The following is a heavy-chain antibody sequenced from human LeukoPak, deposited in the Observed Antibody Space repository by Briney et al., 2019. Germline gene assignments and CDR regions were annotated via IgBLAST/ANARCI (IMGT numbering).Heavy chain of an antibody. CDR3: AKEVGYGYGYAYVY. V-gene: IGHV3-23*01. CDR1: GFTFSSYA. J-gene: IGHJ4*02. Sequence: PGGSLRLSCAASGFTFSSYAMSWVRQAPGKGLEWVSTISVSGDNTYYADSVRGRFTISRDNSRNTLYLQMNSLRAEDTAVYYCAKEVGYGYGYAYVYWGQGTLVTVSS. D-gene: IGHD5-18*01. CDR2: ISVSGDNT.